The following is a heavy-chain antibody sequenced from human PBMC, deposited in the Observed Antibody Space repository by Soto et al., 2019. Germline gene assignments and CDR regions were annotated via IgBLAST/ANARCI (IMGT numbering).Heavy chain of an antibody. D-gene: IGHD3-3*01. Sequence: GASVKVSCKVSGYTLTELSMHWVRQAPGKGLEWMGGFDPEDGETIYAQKFQGRITMTEDTSTDTAYMELSSLRSEDTAVYYCATVQPDFWSGLWFDPWGQGTLVTVSS. V-gene: IGHV1-24*01. CDR3: ATVQPDFWSGLWFDP. CDR1: GYTLTELS. J-gene: IGHJ5*02. CDR2: FDPEDGET.